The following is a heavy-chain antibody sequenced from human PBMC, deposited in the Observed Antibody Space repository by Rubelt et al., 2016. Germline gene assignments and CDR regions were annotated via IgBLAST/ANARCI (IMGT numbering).Heavy chain of an antibody. CDR1: GFTVGNNF. CDR3: AREGVVVVDAFDI. D-gene: IGHD3-22*01. CDR2: IYSGGDT. Sequence: GESGGGLVQPGGSLRLSCAASGFTVGNNFMNWVRQAPGKGLEWVSLIYSGGDTYYADSVKGRFTISRDNAKNSLYLQMNSLRAEDTAVYYCAREGVVVVDAFDIWGQGTMVTVSS. J-gene: IGHJ3*02. V-gene: IGHV3-66*01.